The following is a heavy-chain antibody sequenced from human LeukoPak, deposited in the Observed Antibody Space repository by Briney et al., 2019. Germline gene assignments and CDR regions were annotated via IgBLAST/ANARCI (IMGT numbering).Heavy chain of an antibody. D-gene: IGHD3-22*01. CDR3: ARDGEFMYYYDSSGYPTGGYFDY. J-gene: IGHJ4*02. Sequence: GRSLRLSCAASGFTFSSYGMHWVRQAPGKGLEWVAVISYDGSNRYYADSVKGRFTISRDTSKNTLYLQMNSLRAEDTAVYYCARDGEFMYYYDSSGYPTGGYFDYWGQGTLVTVSS. CDR1: GFTFSSYG. V-gene: IGHV3-30*03. CDR2: ISYDGSNR.